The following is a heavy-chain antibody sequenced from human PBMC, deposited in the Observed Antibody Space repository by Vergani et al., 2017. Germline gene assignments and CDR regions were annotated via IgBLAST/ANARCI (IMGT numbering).Heavy chain of an antibody. Sequence: EVQLLESGGDLVQPGGSLRLSCAASGFTFNHYAMNWVRQAPGKGLEWVSGISGSGGSTYYAGSVKGRFTISRDSSKNTLYLQMNSLSAGDTAVYYCAKAKPRNSGYVYLDYYHAMDVWGQGTTVTVSS. J-gene: IGHJ6*02. CDR2: ISGSGGST. D-gene: IGHD5-12*01. CDR3: AKAKPRNSGYVYLDYYHAMDV. V-gene: IGHV3-23*01. CDR1: GFTFNHYA.